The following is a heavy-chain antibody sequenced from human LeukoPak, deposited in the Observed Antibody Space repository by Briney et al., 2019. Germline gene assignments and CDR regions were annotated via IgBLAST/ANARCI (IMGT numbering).Heavy chain of an antibody. CDR1: GFTFSSYS. D-gene: IGHD6-19*01. Sequence: GGSLRLSCAASGFTFSSYSMNWVRQAPGKGLEWVSSISSSSSYIYYADSVKGRFTISRDNAKNSLYLQMNSLRAEDTGVYYCASCSSSGWYFPFDYWGQGTLVTVSS. V-gene: IGHV3-21*01. CDR2: ISSSSSYI. J-gene: IGHJ4*02. CDR3: ASCSSSGWYFPFDY.